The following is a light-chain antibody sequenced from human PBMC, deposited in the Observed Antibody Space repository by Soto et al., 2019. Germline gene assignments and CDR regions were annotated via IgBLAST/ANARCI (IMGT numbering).Light chain of an antibody. CDR2: LNSDGSH. J-gene: IGLJ7*01. CDR1: SGHSSYG. Sequence: QSVLTQSPSASASLGASVKLTCTLSSGHSSYGIAWHQQQPEKGPRYLMKLNSDGSHSKGDGIPDRFSGSSSGAERYLTILRLQFGDEGYHFWPTWGTGIPVFGGGTQLTVL. CDR3: PTWGTGIPV. V-gene: IGLV4-69*01.